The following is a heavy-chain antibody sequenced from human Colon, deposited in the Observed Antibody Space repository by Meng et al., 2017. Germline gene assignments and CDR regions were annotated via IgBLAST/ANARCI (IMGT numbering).Heavy chain of an antibody. CDR1: TFTFSLYS. D-gene: IGHD4/OR15-4a*01. V-gene: IGHV3-30*04. CDR3: AREPDYRAWLDP. CDR2: ISHDGGAI. Sequence: VQLVESGGGVVQPGRSLRLSCVDSTFTFSLYSMHWVRQAPGKGLEWVAVISHDGGAIFYADSVKGRFTISRDNSKNTLYLEMNSLRDEDTAVYYCAREPDYRAWLDPWGQGTLVTVSS. J-gene: IGHJ5*02.